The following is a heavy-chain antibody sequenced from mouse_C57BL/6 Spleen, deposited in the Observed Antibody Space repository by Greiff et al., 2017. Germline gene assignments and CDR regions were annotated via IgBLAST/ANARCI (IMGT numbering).Heavy chain of an antibody. D-gene: IGHD3-2*01. J-gene: IGHJ4*01. CDR3: ARGAQTGVMDY. CDR1: GYTFTDYY. V-gene: IGHV1-26*01. CDR2: INPNNGGT. Sequence: EVQLQQSGPELVKPGASVKISCKASGYTFTDYYMNWVKQSHGKSLEWIGDINPNNGGTSYNQKFKGKATLTVDKSSSTAYMELRSLTSEDSAVYYCARGAQTGVMDYWGQGTSVTVSS.